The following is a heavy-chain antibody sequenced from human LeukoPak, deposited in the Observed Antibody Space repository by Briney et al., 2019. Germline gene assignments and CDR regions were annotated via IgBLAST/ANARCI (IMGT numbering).Heavy chain of an antibody. Sequence: ASVKVSCKASGYTFTSYDINWVRQATGQGLVWMGWMNPNSGNTGYAQKFQGRVTMTRNTSISTAYMELSSLRSEDTAVYYCARDVAAAAGSYFDYWGQGTLVTVSS. CDR3: ARDVAAAAGSYFDY. J-gene: IGHJ4*02. CDR2: MNPNSGNT. CDR1: GYTFTSYD. V-gene: IGHV1-8*01. D-gene: IGHD2-15*01.